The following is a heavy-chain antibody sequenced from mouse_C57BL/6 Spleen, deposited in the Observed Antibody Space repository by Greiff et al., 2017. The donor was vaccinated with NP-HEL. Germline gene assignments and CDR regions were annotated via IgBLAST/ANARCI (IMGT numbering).Heavy chain of an antibody. CDR1: GFTFSSYA. CDR3: ARDYRGDAMDY. V-gene: IGHV5-4*03. D-gene: IGHD2-14*01. Sequence: EVKLVESGGGLVKPGGSLKLSCAASGFTFSSYAMSWVRQTPEKRLEWVATISDGGSYTYYPDNVKGRFTISRDNAKNNLYLQMSHLKSEDTAMYYCARDYRGDAMDYWGQGTSVTVSS. J-gene: IGHJ4*01. CDR2: ISDGGSYT.